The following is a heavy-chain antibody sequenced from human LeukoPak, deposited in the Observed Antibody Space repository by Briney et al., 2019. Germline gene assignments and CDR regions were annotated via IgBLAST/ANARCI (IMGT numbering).Heavy chain of an antibody. CDR2: IRYDGNNK. J-gene: IGHJ4*02. CDR1: GFTFSSYG. CDR3: AKINAARPYY. Sequence: PGGSLRLSCAASGFTFSSYGMHWVRQAPGKGLEWVAFIRYDGNNKYYADSVKGRFTISRDNSKNTLYLQMNSLRAEDTAVYYCAKINAARPYYWGQGTLVTVSS. D-gene: IGHD6-6*01. V-gene: IGHV3-30*02.